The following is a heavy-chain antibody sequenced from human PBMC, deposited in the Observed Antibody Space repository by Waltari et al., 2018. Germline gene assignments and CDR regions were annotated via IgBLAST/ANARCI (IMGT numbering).Heavy chain of an antibody. Sequence: QLVESGGGLVQPGGSLRLSCATHGFSFRSIRMIWVRQAPGKGPQWVANIRNDGGEIHYADAVKGRFTISRDNAKDSLYLQMDSLGGDDTAVYHCALGWSLERWGRGTLVTVSS. CDR2: IRNDGGEI. V-gene: IGHV3-7*01. D-gene: IGHD3-3*01. J-gene: IGHJ4*02. CDR3: ALGWSLER. CDR1: GFSFRSIR.